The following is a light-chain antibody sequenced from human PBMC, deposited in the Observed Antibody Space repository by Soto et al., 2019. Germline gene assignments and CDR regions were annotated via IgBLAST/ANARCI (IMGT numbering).Light chain of an antibody. J-gene: IGKJ5*01. CDR1: QSLNND. Sequence: DIQMTQSPSTLSASVGDRVTITCRASQSLNNDLAWCQQKPGKAPNLLIYDASTLERGVPSRFSGTGSGTEFTLAINSLQPDDFATYYCQQYHRSSITFGQGTRLEIK. CDR3: QQYHRSSIT. V-gene: IGKV1-5*01. CDR2: DAS.